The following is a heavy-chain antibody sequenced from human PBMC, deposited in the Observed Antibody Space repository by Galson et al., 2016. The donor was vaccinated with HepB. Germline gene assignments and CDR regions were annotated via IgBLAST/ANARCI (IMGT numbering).Heavy chain of an antibody. D-gene: IGHD1-1*01. Sequence: SLRLSCAASGFIFSGSGMHWVRQAPGKGLEWLAVIWYDGSQKYYIDSVKGRFTISRDNSKNMLYLEMNNLRDEDTAVYYCARDSGYNHFAYWAQGTLVTVSS. CDR3: ARDSGYNHFAY. V-gene: IGHV3-33*01. CDR1: GFIFSGSG. J-gene: IGHJ4*02. CDR2: IWYDGSQK.